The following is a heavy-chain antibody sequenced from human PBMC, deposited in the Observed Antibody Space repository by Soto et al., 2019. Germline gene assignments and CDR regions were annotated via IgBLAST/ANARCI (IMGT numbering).Heavy chain of an antibody. Sequence: GGSLRLSCAASGFTFSSFIMNWVRQAPGKGLEWVSFISSGSEYRFYADSVKGRFNISRDNAKNSLYLQLNSLRAEDTAVYYCTRDRQLVQDWFDPWGQGTLVTVSS. CDR1: GFTFSSFI. CDR3: TRDRQLVQDWFDP. J-gene: IGHJ5*02. V-gene: IGHV3-21*01. D-gene: IGHD6-13*01. CDR2: ISSGSEYR.